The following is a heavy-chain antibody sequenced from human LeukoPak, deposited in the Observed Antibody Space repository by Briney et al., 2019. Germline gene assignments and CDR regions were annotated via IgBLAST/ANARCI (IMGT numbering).Heavy chain of an antibody. D-gene: IGHD4-17*01. CDR2: IYTSGST. V-gene: IGHV4-61*02. J-gene: IGHJ3*02. CDR3: ARRLRVSRSAFDI. CDR1: GGSISSGSYY. Sequence: PSETLSLTCTVRGGSISSGSYYWSWIRQPAGKGLEWIGRIYTSGSTNYNPSLKSRVTISVDTSKNQFSLKLSSVTAADTAVYYCARRLRVSRSAFDIWGQGTMVTVSS.